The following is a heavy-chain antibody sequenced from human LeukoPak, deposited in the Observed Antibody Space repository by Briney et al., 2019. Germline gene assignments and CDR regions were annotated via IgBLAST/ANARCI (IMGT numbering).Heavy chain of an antibody. J-gene: IGHJ4*02. CDR1: GFTFSSYS. CDR2: ISSSSSYI. V-gene: IGHV3-21*01. Sequence: GGSLRLSCAASGFTFSSYSMNWVRQAPGKGLEWVSSISSSSSYIYYADSVKGRFTISRDNAKNSLYLQMNSLRAEDTAVYYCATSPKIAARFLEYLDYWGQGTLVTVSS. CDR3: ATSPKIAARFLEYLDY. D-gene: IGHD3-3*01.